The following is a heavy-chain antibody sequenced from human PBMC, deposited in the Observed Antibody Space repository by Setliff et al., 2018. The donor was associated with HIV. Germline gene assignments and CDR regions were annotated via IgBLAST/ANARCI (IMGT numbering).Heavy chain of an antibody. J-gene: IGHJ4*02. CDR1: GYTFTGYY. CDR2: INPNNGGT. Sequence: ASVKVSCKASGYTFTGYYMHWVRQAPGQGLEWMGWINPNNGGTNYAQKFQGRVTMTRDTSISTAYMELSRLRSDDTAVYYCAGDYYDSSGYTFFPVLPDYWGQGTLVTVSS. V-gene: IGHV1-2*02. D-gene: IGHD3-22*01. CDR3: AGDYYDSSGYTFFPVLPDY.